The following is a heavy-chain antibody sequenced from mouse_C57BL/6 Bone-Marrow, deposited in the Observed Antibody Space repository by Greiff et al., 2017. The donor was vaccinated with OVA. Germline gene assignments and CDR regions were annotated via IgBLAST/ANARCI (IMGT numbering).Heavy chain of an antibody. CDR1: GYTFTSYW. CDR3: AKEKVYYYGSFAY. D-gene: IGHD1-1*01. CDR2: IHPNSGST. Sequence: QVQLKQPGAELVKPGASVKLSCKASGYTFTSYWMHWVKQRPGQGLEWIGMIHPNSGSTNYNEKFKSKATLTVDKSSSTAYMQLSSLTSEDSAVYYCAKEKVYYYGSFAYWGQGTLVTVSA. J-gene: IGHJ3*01. V-gene: IGHV1-64*01.